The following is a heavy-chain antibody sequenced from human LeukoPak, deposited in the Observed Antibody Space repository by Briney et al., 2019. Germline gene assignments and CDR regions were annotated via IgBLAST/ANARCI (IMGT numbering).Heavy chain of an antibody. V-gene: IGHV4-59*01. D-gene: IGHD5-18*01. J-gene: IGHJ5*02. CDR2: ISYSGST. CDR3: ARGGQLNWFDP. CDR1: GGSISSYY. Sequence: SETLSLTCTVSGGSISSYYWSWIRQPPGKGLEWTGYISYSGSTSSNPSLRSRVTISVDTSKNQFSLRLTSVTAADTAMYYCARGGQLNWFDPWGQGTLVTVSS.